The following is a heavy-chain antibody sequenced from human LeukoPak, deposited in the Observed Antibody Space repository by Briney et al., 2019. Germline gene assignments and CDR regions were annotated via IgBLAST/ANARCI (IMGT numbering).Heavy chain of an antibody. Sequence: GALRLSCAASGFTFNIYWMSWVRQAPGKGLEWAANINQDGGEKYHVDSVKGRFTVSRDNAKKSLYLEMNSLRVEDTAVYYCAREGSLWFGESKTDSWGQGTLVTVSS. V-gene: IGHV3-7*04. CDR2: INQDGGEK. CDR1: GFTFNIYW. CDR3: AREGSLWFGESKTDS. D-gene: IGHD3-10*01. J-gene: IGHJ4*02.